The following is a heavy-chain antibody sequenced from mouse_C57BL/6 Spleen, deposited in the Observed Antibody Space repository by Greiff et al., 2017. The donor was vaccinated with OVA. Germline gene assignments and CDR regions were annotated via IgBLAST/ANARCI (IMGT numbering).Heavy chain of an antibody. D-gene: IGHD2-1*01. CDR2: IDPEDGET. J-gene: IGHJ2*01. CDR1: GFNIKDYY. V-gene: IGHV14-2*01. Sequence: EVKLLESGAELVEPGASVKLSCTASGFNIKDYYMHWVKQRTEQGLEWIGRIDPEDGETKYAPKFQGKATITADTSSNTAYLQLSSLTSEDTAVYYCAIYYGNRYYFDYWGQGTTLTVSS. CDR3: AIYYGNRYYFDY.